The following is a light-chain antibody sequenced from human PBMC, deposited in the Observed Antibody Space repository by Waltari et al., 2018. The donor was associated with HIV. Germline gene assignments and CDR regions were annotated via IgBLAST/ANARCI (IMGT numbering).Light chain of an antibody. Sequence: QSALTQPASVSGSPGQSITISCTGTTRDVGASNFVSWYQQYPAKAPKLMIYEVSNRPSGVSDRFSGSKSDNAASLTISGLQAEDEADYYCSSYTSSNAYVVFGGGTKLTVL. V-gene: IGLV2-14*01. CDR3: SSYTSSNAYVV. J-gene: IGLJ2*01. CDR2: EVS. CDR1: TRDVGASNF.